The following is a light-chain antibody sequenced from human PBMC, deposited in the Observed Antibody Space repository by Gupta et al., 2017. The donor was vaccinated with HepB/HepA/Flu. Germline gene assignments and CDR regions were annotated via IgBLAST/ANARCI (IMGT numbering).Light chain of an antibody. Sequence: DIQTTQSPSTLSASVGDRVTITCRASQSISSWLAWYQQKPGKAPKLLIYKASSLESGVPSRFSGSGSCIEFTLTISSLQPDDFAPYYCQQYNSYSCSFGQGTKLEIK. J-gene: IGKJ2*04. CDR3: QQYNSYSCS. V-gene: IGKV1-5*03. CDR1: QSISSW. CDR2: KAS.